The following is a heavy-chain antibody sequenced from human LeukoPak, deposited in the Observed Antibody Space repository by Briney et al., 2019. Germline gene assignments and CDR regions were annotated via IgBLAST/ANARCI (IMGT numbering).Heavy chain of an antibody. CDR3: ARYSSGWALFDP. CDR2: INPSGGST. V-gene: IGHV1-46*01. CDR1: GYTFTSYY. J-gene: IGHJ5*02. Sequence: GASVKVSCKASGYTFTSYYMHWVRQAPGQGLEWMGIINPSGGSTSYAQKFQGRVTITADKSTSTAYMELSSLRSEDTAVYYCARYSSGWALFDPWGQGTLVTVSS. D-gene: IGHD6-19*01.